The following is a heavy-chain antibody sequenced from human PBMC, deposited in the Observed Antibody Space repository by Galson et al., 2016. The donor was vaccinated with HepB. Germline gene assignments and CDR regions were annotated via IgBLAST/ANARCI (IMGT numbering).Heavy chain of an antibody. Sequence: SLRLSCAASGFTFSTFAMNWVRQVPGKGLEWVSTISTSGGSTYYGDSVKGRFTLSRDNSQNTLYLQMNGLRAEDTAVYYCAKNRGRDYCGGDCFSAFDSWGQGTLLTVSS. V-gene: IGHV3-23*01. CDR1: GFTFSTFA. J-gene: IGHJ4*02. CDR3: AKNRGRDYCGGDCFSAFDS. CDR2: ISTSGGST. D-gene: IGHD2-21*02.